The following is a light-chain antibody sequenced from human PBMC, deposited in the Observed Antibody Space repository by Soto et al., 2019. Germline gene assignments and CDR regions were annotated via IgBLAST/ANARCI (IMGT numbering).Light chain of an antibody. CDR3: QYHGSSPIT. J-gene: IGKJ5*01. CDR2: DTS. CDR1: QSVSNNY. V-gene: IGKV3-20*01. Sequence: EIVLTPSPGTLSLSPGERATLSCRASQSVSNNYLAWYQQKPGQAPRLLIYDTSNRATGIPARFSGSGSGTDFTLTISRLEPEDFALFYCQYHGSSPITFGQGTRLEI.